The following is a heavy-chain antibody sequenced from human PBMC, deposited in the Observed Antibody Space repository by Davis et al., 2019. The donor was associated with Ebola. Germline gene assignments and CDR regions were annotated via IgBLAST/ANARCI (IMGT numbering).Heavy chain of an antibody. CDR2: TNHRGST. CDR3: ARVHPRGRYDLWSGPRFDY. D-gene: IGHD3-3*01. V-gene: IGHV4-39*07. CDR1: GGSISSGDYY. J-gene: IGHJ4*02. Sequence: SETLSLTCTVSGGSISSGDYYWSWIRQSPGKGLEWIGETNHRGSTSYNPSLKSRVTISVDTSRNQLSLKLTSVTAADTAVYYCARVHPRGRYDLWSGPRFDYWGQGTLVTVSS.